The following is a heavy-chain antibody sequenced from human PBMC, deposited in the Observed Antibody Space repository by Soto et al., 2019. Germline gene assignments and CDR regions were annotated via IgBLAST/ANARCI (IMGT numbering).Heavy chain of an antibody. D-gene: IGHD3-3*01. Sequence: PGGSLRLSCVASGFSFSNYNMNWVRQAPGKGLEWVSYITYSCDTVHYADPVRSRFAISRDNAESSLYLQMNSPRDEDMAEYFCARDFGHRNYLDYWGRGTLVTVSS. J-gene: IGHJ4*02. CDR2: ITYSCDTV. V-gene: IGHV3-48*02. CDR3: ARDFGHRNYLDY. CDR1: GFSFSNYN.